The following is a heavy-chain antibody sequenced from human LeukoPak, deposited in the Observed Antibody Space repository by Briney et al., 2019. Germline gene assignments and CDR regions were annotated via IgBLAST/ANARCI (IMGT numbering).Heavy chain of an antibody. J-gene: IGHJ4*02. CDR1: GFTFISAW. CDR2: IKSKARGGTT. V-gene: IGHV3-15*01. CDR3: TTDPVGIYDSDY. Sequence: GGSLRLSCAASGFTFISAWMTWVRQAPGKGLEWVGRIKSKARGGTTDYATPVKGRFTISRDDSKSTLYLQMSALKTEDTAVYFCTTDPVGIYDSDYWGQGTLVTVSS. D-gene: IGHD3-10*01.